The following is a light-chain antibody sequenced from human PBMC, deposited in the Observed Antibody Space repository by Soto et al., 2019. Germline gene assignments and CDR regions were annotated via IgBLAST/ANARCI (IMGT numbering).Light chain of an antibody. CDR3: QQYNDWAPFT. CDR1: QSINKN. Sequence: EIVMTQSPATLSVSPGGSATLSCRASQSINKNLAWYQQRPGQAPRLLIYGASTKATGIPARFSGRGSGTDFTLTISSLXXXDVAVYYCQQYNDWAPFTFGPGT. V-gene: IGKV3-15*01. J-gene: IGKJ3*01. CDR2: GAS.